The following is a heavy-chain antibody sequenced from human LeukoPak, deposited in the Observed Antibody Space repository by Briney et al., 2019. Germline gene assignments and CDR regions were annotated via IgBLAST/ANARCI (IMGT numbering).Heavy chain of an antibody. J-gene: IGHJ6*03. V-gene: IGHV3-48*03. CDR3: ARDREEHYYMDV. CDR1: GFTFSSYE. CDR2: ISSSGSTI. Sequence: GGSLRLSCAASGFTFSSYEMNWVRQAPGKGLGWVSYISSSGSTIYYADSVKGRFTISRDNAKNSLYLQMNSLRAEDTAVYYYARDREEHYYMDVWGKGTTVTVSS.